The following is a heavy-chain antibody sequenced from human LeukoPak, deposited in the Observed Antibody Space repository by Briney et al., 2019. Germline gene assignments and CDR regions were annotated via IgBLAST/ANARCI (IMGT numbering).Heavy chain of an antibody. D-gene: IGHD3-10*01. CDR1: GFTFNSYA. Sequence: PGGSLRLSCAASGFTFNSYAMSWVRQAPGKGLEWVSAISGSGGSTYYADSVKGRFTISRDNSKNTLYLQMNSLRAEDTAVYYCAKDSGPGPDNDGFDIWGQGTMVTVSS. J-gene: IGHJ3*02. V-gene: IGHV3-23*01. CDR3: AKDSGPGPDNDGFDI. CDR2: ISGSGGST.